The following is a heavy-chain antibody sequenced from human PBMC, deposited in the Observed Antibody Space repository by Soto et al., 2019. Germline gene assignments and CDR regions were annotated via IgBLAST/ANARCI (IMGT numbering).Heavy chain of an antibody. V-gene: IGHV1-18*01. Sequence: QVHLVQSGAEVKKPGASVKVSCTASGYTFTNFGISWVRQAPGQGLEWMGWISADNGNTNYAQKFQGRVTMTTDTSTSTAYMELRSMRADDRAVYYCGRGGTPIDYWGQGTLVTVSS. CDR3: GRGGTPIDY. D-gene: IGHD3-16*01. CDR2: ISADNGNT. J-gene: IGHJ4*02. CDR1: GYTFTNFG.